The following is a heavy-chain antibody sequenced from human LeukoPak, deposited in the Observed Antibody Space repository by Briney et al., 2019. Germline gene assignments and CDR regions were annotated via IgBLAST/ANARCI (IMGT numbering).Heavy chain of an antibody. CDR3: ARDHRYYGSGSYGFYYYYMDV. CDR1: GFTVSSNY. CDR2: IYSGGNT. D-gene: IGHD3-10*01. Sequence: GGSLRLSCAASGFTVSSNYMSWVRQAPGKGLEWVSVIYSGGNTYYADSVKGRFTISRDNSKNTLYPQMNSLRAEDTAVYYCARDHRYYGSGSYGFYYYYMDVWGKGTTVTVSS. V-gene: IGHV3-53*01. J-gene: IGHJ6*03.